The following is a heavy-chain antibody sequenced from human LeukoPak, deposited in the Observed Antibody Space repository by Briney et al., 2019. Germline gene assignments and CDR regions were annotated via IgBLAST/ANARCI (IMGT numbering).Heavy chain of an antibody. CDR3: AKSSKKIMVYYFDY. CDR1: GFTFSSYA. Sequence: PGGSLRLSCAASGFTFSSYAMSWVRQAPGKGLEWVSAISGSGGSTYYADSVKGRFTISRDNSKNTLYLQMKSLRAEDTAVYYCAKSSKKIMVYYFDYWGQGTLVTVSS. CDR2: ISGSGGST. J-gene: IGHJ4*02. D-gene: IGHD2-8*01. V-gene: IGHV3-23*01.